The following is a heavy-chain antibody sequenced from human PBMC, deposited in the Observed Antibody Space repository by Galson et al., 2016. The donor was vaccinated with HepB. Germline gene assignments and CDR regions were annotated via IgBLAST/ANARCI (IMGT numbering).Heavy chain of an antibody. CDR1: GFGFRSYG. CDR2: ISASGDTT. V-gene: IGHV3-23*01. CDR3: AHGKVPYLLTTFDY. Sequence: SLRLSCAASGFGFRSYGMHWVRQAPGKRLEWVSTISASGDTTYYADSVKGRFTISRDNAKNTLYLQMNSLRAEDTAVYYCAHGKVPYLLTTFDYWGQGTLVTVSS. D-gene: IGHD1-14*01. J-gene: IGHJ4*02.